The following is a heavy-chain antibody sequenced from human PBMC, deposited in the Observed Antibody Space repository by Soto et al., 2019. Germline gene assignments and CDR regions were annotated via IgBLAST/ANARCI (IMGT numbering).Heavy chain of an antibody. CDR1: GGSISSSSYY. D-gene: IGHD3-22*01. V-gene: IGHV4-39*07. Sequence: SETLSLTCTVSGGSISSSSYYWGWIRQPPGKGLEWIGSIYYSGSTYYNPSLKSRVTISVDTSKNQFSLKLSSVTAADTAVYYCARDKEYYYDSSGYYYRGGGSLSAFDIWGQGTMVTVSS. CDR3: ARDKEYYYDSSGYYYRGGGSLSAFDI. CDR2: IYYSGST. J-gene: IGHJ3*02.